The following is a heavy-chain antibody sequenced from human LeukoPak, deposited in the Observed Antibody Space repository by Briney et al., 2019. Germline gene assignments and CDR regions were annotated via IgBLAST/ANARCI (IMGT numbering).Heavy chain of an antibody. Sequence: GESLKISCKGSGYSFTSYWIGWVRQMPGKGLEWMGIIYPGGSDTRYSPSFQGQVTISADKSISTAYLRWSSLKASDTAMYYCARLVPQPGFDYWGQGTLVTVSS. D-gene: IGHD1-14*01. V-gene: IGHV5-51*01. J-gene: IGHJ4*02. CDR2: IYPGGSDT. CDR1: GYSFTSYW. CDR3: ARLVPQPGFDY.